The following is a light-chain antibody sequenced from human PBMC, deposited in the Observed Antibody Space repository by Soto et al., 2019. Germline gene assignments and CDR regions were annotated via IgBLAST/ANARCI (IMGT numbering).Light chain of an antibody. V-gene: IGKV3-20*01. Sequence: EMVLTQSPGTLSLSPGERATLSCRASQSVSSNYLAWYQKKPGQATMLLIYGTSTRATGIPDRFSGSGSGTDFTLSISRLEPEDFAVYYCQQYGNSIYTFGQGTKLEI. CDR2: GTS. CDR1: QSVSSNY. J-gene: IGKJ2*01. CDR3: QQYGNSIYT.